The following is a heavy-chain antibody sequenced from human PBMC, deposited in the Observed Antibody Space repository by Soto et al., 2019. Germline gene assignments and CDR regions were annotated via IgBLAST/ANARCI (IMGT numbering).Heavy chain of an antibody. Sequence: PVGSLRLSCAASGFTFSSYAMHWVRQAPGKGLEWVAVISYDGSNKYYADSVKGRFTISRDNSKNTLYLQMNSLRAEDTAVYYCARAQGIQLWYYFDYWGQGTLVTVSS. CDR1: GFTFSSYA. CDR2: ISYDGSNK. CDR3: ARAQGIQLWYYFDY. V-gene: IGHV3-30-3*01. J-gene: IGHJ4*02. D-gene: IGHD5-18*01.